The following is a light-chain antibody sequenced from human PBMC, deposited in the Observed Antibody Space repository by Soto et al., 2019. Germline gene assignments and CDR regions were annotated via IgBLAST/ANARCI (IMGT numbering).Light chain of an antibody. J-gene: IGLJ2*01. CDR2: YDS. Sequence: SYELTQPASVSVAPRQTARITCGGDNIARKSVHWYQQKPGQAPVLVIYYDSARPSGIPERFSGSNSGNTATLTISRVEAGDESDYYCQVWDSSSDHPGFGGATKLTVL. CDR1: NIARKS. V-gene: IGLV3-21*04. CDR3: QVWDSSSDHPG.